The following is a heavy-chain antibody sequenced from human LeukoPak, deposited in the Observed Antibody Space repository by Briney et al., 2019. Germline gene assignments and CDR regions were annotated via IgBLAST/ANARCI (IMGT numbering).Heavy chain of an antibody. V-gene: IGHV3-33*01. CDR3: AGDRVGYFDF. J-gene: IGHJ4*02. CDR1: GFTFSSYG. D-gene: IGHD2-15*01. CDR2: IWYDGSNK. Sequence: GGSLRLSCAASGFTFSSYGMHWVRQAPGKGLEWVAVIWYDGSNKYSADSVKGRFTISRDNSKNTLYLQMNSLRAEDTAVYYCAGDRVGYFDFWGQGTLVTVSS.